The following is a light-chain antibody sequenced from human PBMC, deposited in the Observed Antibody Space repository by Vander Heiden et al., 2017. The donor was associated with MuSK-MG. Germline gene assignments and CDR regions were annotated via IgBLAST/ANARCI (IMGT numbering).Light chain of an antibody. J-gene: IGKJ1*01. V-gene: IGKV3-15*01. CDR3: QQYNNWPQT. CDR1: QSVSGN. CDR2: GAS. Sequence: EIVMTPSPATLSVSPGDGATLPCRASQSVSGNLAWYQQKPGQDPRLLIYGASTRATGIPARFSGSGSGTEFTLTISSLQSEDFAVYYCQQYNNWPQTFGQGTKVEIK.